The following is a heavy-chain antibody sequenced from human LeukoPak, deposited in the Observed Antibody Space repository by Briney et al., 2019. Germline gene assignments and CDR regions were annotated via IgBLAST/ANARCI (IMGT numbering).Heavy chain of an antibody. J-gene: IGHJ4*02. CDR3: ARVTHPYYGSGSFIDY. CDR2: INPSGGST. V-gene: IGHV1-46*01. D-gene: IGHD3-10*01. Sequence: ASVKVSCKASGYTFTSYYMHWVRQAPGQGLEWMGIINPSGGSTSYAQKFQGRVTMTRDTSTSTVYMELSSLRSEGTAVYYCARVTHPYYGSGSFIDYWGQGTLVTVSS. CDR1: GYTFTSYY.